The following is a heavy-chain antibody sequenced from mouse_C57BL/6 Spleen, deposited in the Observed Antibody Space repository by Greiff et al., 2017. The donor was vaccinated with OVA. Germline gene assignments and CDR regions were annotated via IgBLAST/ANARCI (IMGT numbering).Heavy chain of an antibody. J-gene: IGHJ4*01. D-gene: IGHD2-5*01. CDR2: IYPGSGST. Sequence: VQLQQPGAELVKPGASVKMSCKASGYTFTSYWITWVKQRPGQGLEWIGDIYPGSGSTNYNEKFKSKATLTVDTSSSTAYMQLSSLTSEDSAVYYCARSPYYSKRLYYAMDYWGQGTSVTVSS. CDR3: ARSPYYSKRLYYAMDY. CDR1: GYTFTSYW. V-gene: IGHV1-55*01.